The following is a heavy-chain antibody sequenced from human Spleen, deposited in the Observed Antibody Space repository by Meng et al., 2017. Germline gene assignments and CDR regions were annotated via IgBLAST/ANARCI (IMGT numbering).Heavy chain of an antibody. CDR1: GGSFSGYY. Sequence: QVQLQWWGAGLLKPSGTLSLSCAGYGGSFSGYYWSWIRQPPGKGLEWIGEINHSGSTNYNPSLKSRVTISVDTSKNQFSLKLSSVTAADTAVYYCARDRPEFGEDPITWGQGTLVTVSS. CDR3: ARDRPEFGEDPIT. J-gene: IGHJ5*02. CDR2: INHSGST. D-gene: IGHD3-10*01. V-gene: IGHV4-34*01.